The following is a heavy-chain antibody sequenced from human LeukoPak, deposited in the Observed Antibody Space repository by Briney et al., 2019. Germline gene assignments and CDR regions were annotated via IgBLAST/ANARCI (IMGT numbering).Heavy chain of an antibody. Sequence: GGPLRLSCAASGFTFSTYAMSWVRQAPARGLEWVSSIRGGGEIFYADSVKGRCTLSRDDSRNTVYLQLNNLSVEDTAVYYCAKANWVSNADAVWWGQGTLVTVSS. CDR3: AKANWVSNADAVW. J-gene: IGHJ4*02. CDR1: GFTFSTYA. V-gene: IGHV3-23*01. D-gene: IGHD2-2*01. CDR2: IRGGGEI.